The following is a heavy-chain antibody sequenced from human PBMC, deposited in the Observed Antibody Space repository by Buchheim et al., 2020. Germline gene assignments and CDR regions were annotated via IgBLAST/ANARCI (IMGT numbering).Heavy chain of an antibody. J-gene: IGHJ5*02. Sequence: QVQLVESGGGVVQPGRSLRLSCAASGFTFSSYGMYWVRQAPGKGLEWVAVIWYDGSNKYYADSVKGRFTISRDNSKNTLYLQMNSLRAEDTAVYYCARENVVVVGRKNNWFDPWGQGTL. CDR3: ARENVVVVGRKNNWFDP. CDR2: IWYDGSNK. V-gene: IGHV3-33*01. D-gene: IGHD2-15*01. CDR1: GFTFSSYG.